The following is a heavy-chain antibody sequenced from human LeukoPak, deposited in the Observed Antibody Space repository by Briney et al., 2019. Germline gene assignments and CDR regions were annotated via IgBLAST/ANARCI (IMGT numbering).Heavy chain of an antibody. Sequence: SETLSLTCSVSGGSMSSFYWSWIRQSPGKGLEWIGYILYSGSTNYNPSLKSRVTISVDTSKNQFSLNLTSVTAADTAVYYCARSTITAWKANWFDPWGHGTLVTVSS. J-gene: IGHJ5*02. CDR3: ARSTITAWKANWFDP. V-gene: IGHV4-59*01. CDR1: GGSMSSFY. D-gene: IGHD5/OR15-5a*01. CDR2: ILYSGST.